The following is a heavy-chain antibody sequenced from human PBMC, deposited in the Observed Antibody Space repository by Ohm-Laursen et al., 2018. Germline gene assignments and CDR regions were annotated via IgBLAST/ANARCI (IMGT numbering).Heavy chain of an antibody. Sequence: SLRLSCTAPGFTFSIYWMHWVRQAPGKGLEWVSSISSSSSYIYYADSVKGRFTISRDNAKNSLYLQMNSLRAEDTAVYYCARERGSSGWYYFDYWGQGTLVTVSS. V-gene: IGHV3-21*01. CDR2: ISSSSSYI. CDR1: GFTFSIYW. D-gene: IGHD6-19*01. J-gene: IGHJ4*02. CDR3: ARERGSSGWYYFDY.